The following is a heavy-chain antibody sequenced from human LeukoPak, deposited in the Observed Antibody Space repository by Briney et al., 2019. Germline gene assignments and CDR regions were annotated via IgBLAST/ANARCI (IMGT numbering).Heavy chain of an antibody. CDR1: GFTVSSNY. J-gene: IGHJ4*02. Sequence: GGSLRLSCAASGFTVSSNYMSWVRQAPGKGLEWVSVIYRGGSTHYAGSVEGRFTISRDNSKNTLYLQLSSLRAEDTAVYYCAKSTGYSTTGRDFDSWGRGTLVTVSS. D-gene: IGHD6-13*01. CDR3: AKSTGYSTTGRDFDS. V-gene: IGHV3-53*01. CDR2: IYRGGST.